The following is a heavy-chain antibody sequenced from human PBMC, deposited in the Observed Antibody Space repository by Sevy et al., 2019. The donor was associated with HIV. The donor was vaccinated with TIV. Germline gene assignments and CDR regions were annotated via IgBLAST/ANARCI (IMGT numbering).Heavy chain of an antibody. CDR2: INYNWIT. Sequence: SETLSLTCTVCGASISSSGYYWGWIRQPPGKGLEWIASINYNWITFYNPSLKSRITISADTSKNQFSLDLNSVTAADTAIYYCAGPILTYNNGWSYYDYWGQGTVVTVSS. J-gene: IGHJ4*02. D-gene: IGHD6-19*01. CDR1: GASISSSGYY. CDR3: AGPILTYNNGWSYYDY. V-gene: IGHV4-39*01.